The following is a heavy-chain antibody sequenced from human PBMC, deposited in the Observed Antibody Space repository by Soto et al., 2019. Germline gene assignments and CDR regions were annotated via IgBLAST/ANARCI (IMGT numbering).Heavy chain of an antibody. CDR2: IYYILST. V-gene: IGHV4-61*01. CDR1: GGSVSSGSYY. Sequence: LSLPCTVSGGSVSSGSYYWSWIRQPPGKGLEWIVYIYYILSTNYNPSLKSRVTISVDTSKNQFSLKLSSVTAADTAVYYCARGIGYCTNGACFRFHXWGQGTLVTVSX. CDR3: ARGIGYCTNGACFRFHX. J-gene: IGHJ5*02. D-gene: IGHD2-8*01.